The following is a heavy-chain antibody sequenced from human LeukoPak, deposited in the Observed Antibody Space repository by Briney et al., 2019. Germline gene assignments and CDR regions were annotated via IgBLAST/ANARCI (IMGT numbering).Heavy chain of an antibody. Sequence: SETLSLTCAVYGGSFSGYYWGWIRQPPGKGLEWIGEINHSGSTNYNPSLKSRVTISVDTSKNQFSLKLSSVTAADTAVYYCARRRRAVWFGDWGQGTLVTVSS. CDR1: GGSFSGYY. J-gene: IGHJ4*02. V-gene: IGHV4-34*01. D-gene: IGHD3-10*01. CDR3: ARRRRAVWFGD. CDR2: INHSGST.